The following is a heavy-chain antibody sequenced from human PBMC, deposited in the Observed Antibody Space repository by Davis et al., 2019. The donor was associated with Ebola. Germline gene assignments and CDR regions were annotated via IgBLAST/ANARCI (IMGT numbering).Heavy chain of an antibody. J-gene: IGHJ4*02. V-gene: IGHV3-48*02. CDR3: ARDVSILSLSTRLVGYFDY. D-gene: IGHD2/OR15-2a*01. CDR2: ISSSSSTI. CDR1: GFTFSIYS. Sequence: GESLKISCAASGFTFSIYSMNWVRQAPGKGLEWISYISSSSSTIYYADSVKGRFTISRDNAKNSLYLQVNSLRDEDTAVYYCARDVSILSLSTRLVGYFDYWGQGTLVTVSS.